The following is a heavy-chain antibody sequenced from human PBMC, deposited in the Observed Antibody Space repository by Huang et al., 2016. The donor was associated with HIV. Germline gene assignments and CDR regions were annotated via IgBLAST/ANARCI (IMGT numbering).Heavy chain of an antibody. V-gene: IGHV4-34*01. CDR3: AREVMISFGGPFDP. CDR2: INHRGTA. CDR1: GGSFTGSY. J-gene: IGHJ5*02. Sequence: QMYLQQWGAGLLKPSETLSLTCAVYGGSFTGSYWNWIRQSPGKGLDGIGQINHRGTATYNPSLESRVTMSVDTSKNQFSLKLTALTAADTGVYYCAREVMISFGGPFDPWGQGTLVIVSS. D-gene: IGHD3-16*01.